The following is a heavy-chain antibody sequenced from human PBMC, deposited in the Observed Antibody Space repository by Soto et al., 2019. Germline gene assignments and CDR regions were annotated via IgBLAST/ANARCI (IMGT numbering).Heavy chain of an antibody. J-gene: IGHJ6*02. D-gene: IGHD6-6*01. Sequence: PSETLSLTCTVSGGSISSYYWSWIRQPAGKGLEWIGRIYTSGSTNYNPSLKSRVTMSVDTSKNQFSLKLSSVTAADTAVYYCARVRISSSDYYYYYGMDVWGQGTTVTVSS. CDR3: ARVRISSSDYYYYYGMDV. CDR2: IYTSGST. CDR1: GGSISSYY. V-gene: IGHV4-4*07.